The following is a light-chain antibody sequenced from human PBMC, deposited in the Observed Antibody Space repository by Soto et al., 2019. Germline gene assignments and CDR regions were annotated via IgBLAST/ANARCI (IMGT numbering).Light chain of an antibody. V-gene: IGKV3-20*01. CDR2: GAS. CDR1: QSVSNNY. J-gene: IGKJ2*01. Sequence: EIVLTQSPGTLSLSPGERTTLSCRASQSVSNNYLAWYQQKPGQAPRLLISGASIRATGIPERFSGSGSGTDFTLTISRLEPEDSAVYYCQQYGSSPPSTFGQGTKLEIK. CDR3: QQYGSSPPST.